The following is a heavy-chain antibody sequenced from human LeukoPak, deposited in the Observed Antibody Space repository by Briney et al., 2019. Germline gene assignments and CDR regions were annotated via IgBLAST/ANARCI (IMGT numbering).Heavy chain of an antibody. CDR3: AAGYCSGGSCYFFDY. V-gene: IGHV1-24*01. CDR1: GYTLTELS. J-gene: IGHJ4*02. Sequence: ASVKVSCMVSGYTLTELSMHWVRQAPGKGLEWMGGFDPEDGETIYAQKFQGRVTMTEDTSTDTAYMELSSLRSEDTAVYYCAAGYCSGGSCYFFDYWGQGTLVTVSS. CDR2: FDPEDGET. D-gene: IGHD2-15*01.